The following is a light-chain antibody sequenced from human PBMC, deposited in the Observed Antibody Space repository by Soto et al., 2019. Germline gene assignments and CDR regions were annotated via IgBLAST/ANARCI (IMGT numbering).Light chain of an antibody. J-gene: IGLJ3*02. V-gene: IGLV2-14*01. CDR1: ISDVGSYEY. CDR3: CSFTSTTARV. Sequence: QSALTQPASVSGSPGESITISCSGTISDVGSYEYVSWYQHHPGKAPRLIIYQVTNRPSGVSDRFSGSKSGNTASLTISGLQAEDEADYYCCSFTSTTARVFGGGTKLTVL. CDR2: QVT.